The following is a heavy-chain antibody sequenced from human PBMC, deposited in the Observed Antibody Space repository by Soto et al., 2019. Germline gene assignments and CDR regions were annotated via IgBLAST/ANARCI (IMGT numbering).Heavy chain of an antibody. V-gene: IGHV4-4*02. CDR1: SGSISRSNW. CDR2: IYESGMT. CDR3: AGGGWHCLEYYMDV. Sequence: QVQLQESGPGLVKPSGTLSLTCAVFSGSISRSNWWSWVRQPPGKGLEWIGEIYESGMTNYNPSRESRVTISVDRSKNQFSLNLISMTAADTAVYYCAGGGWHCLEYYMDVWGKGTTVTVSS. D-gene: IGHD6-6*01. J-gene: IGHJ6*03.